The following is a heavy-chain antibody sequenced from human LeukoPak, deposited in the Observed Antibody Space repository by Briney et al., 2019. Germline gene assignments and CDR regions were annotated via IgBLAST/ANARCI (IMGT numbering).Heavy chain of an antibody. CDR1: GGSFSGYY. J-gene: IGHJ4*02. Sequence: TSETLSLTCAVYGGSFSGYYWSWIRQPPGKGLEWIGEINHSGSTNYNPSLKSRVTISVDTSKNQFSLKLSSVTAADTAVYYCARGLGYCSSTSCLTDYWGQGTLVTVSS. CDR3: ARGLGYCSSTSCLTDY. D-gene: IGHD2-2*01. CDR2: INHSGST. V-gene: IGHV4-34*01.